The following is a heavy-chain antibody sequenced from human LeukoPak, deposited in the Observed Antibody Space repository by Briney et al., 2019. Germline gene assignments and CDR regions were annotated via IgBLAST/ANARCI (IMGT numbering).Heavy chain of an antibody. CDR1: GYTFTSYD. J-gene: IGHJ3*02. CDR2: ISAYNGNT. Sequence: ASVKVSCKASGYTFTSYDVNWVRQATGQGLEWMGWISAYNGNTNYAQKLQGRVTMTTDTSTSTAYMELRSLRSDDTAVYYCARGGVVPAAPTRYDAFDIWGQGTMVTVSS. CDR3: ARGGVVPAAPTRYDAFDI. D-gene: IGHD2-2*01. V-gene: IGHV1-18*01.